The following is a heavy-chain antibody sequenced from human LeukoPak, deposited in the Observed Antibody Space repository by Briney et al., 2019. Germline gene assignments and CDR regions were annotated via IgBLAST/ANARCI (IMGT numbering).Heavy chain of an antibody. V-gene: IGHV4-39*01. Sequence: PSETLSLTCAVYGGSFSGYYWGWIRQPPGKGLEWIGSIYYSGSTYYNPSLKSRVTISVDTSKNQFSLKLSSVTAADTAVYYCARHNSGYEKTYYYYMDVWGKGTTVTISS. D-gene: IGHD5-12*01. CDR1: GGSFSGYY. J-gene: IGHJ6*03. CDR2: IYYSGST. CDR3: ARHNSGYEKTYYYYMDV.